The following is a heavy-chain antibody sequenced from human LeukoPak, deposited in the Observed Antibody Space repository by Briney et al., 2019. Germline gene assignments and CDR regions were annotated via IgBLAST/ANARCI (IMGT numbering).Heavy chain of an antibody. CDR3: ARDRSVYIAVAGTRPSPQLLGYYYMDV. Sequence: SQTLSLTCAISGDSVSSNSAAWNWIRQSPSRGLEWLGRTYYRSKWYNDYSVSVKSRITINPDTSKNQFSLQLNSVTPEDTAVYYCARDRSVYIAVAGTRPSPQLLGYYYMDVWGKGTTVTVSS. D-gene: IGHD6-19*01. V-gene: IGHV6-1*01. J-gene: IGHJ6*03. CDR2: TYYRSKWYN. CDR1: GDSVSSNSAA.